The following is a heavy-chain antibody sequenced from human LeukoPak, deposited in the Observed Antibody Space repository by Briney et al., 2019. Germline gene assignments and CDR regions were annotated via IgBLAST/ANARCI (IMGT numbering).Heavy chain of an antibody. D-gene: IGHD2-21*02. Sequence: AASVKVSCKASGGTFSSYAISWVRQAPGQGLEWMGGIIPIFGTANYAQKFQGRVTITADESTSTAYMELSSLRSEDTAVYYCASTYCGGDCYLDYWGQGTLVTVSS. CDR2: IIPIFGTA. V-gene: IGHV1-69*01. CDR1: GGTFSSYA. J-gene: IGHJ4*02. CDR3: ASTYCGGDCYLDY.